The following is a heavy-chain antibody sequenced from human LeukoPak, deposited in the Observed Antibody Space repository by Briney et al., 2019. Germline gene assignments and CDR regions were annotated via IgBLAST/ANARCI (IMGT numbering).Heavy chain of an antibody. CDR2: VNVLGNT. D-gene: IGHD2/OR15-2a*01. J-gene: IGHJ4*02. CDR3: AREGGPFRPLDY. Sequence: SVTLSLTCGVSGGSISSTNWWTWVRQPPGKGLEWIGEVNVLGNTNYNPSLESRVTISIDKSENHVSLKLTSVTAADTAVYYCAREGGPFRPLDYSGQGTLVTVSS. V-gene: IGHV4-4*02. CDR1: GGSISSTNW.